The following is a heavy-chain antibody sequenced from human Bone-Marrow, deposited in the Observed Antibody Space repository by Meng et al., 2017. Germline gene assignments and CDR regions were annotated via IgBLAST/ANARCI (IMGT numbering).Heavy chain of an antibody. J-gene: IGHJ5*02. Sequence: QVQLQQWGAGLVKPSETLSLTCAVYGGSFSGYYWSWIRQPPGKGLEWIGEINHSGSTNYNPSLKRRVTISVDTSKNQFSLKLSSVTAADTAVYYCARGSGSPEYCSSTSCYSGGWFDPWGQGTLVTVSS. CDR2: INHSGST. D-gene: IGHD2-2*02. CDR3: ARGSGSPEYCSSTSCYSGGWFDP. CDR1: GGSFSGYY. V-gene: IGHV4-34*01.